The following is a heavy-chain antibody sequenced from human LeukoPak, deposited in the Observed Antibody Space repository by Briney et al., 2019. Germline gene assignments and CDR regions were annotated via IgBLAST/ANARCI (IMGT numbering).Heavy chain of an antibody. CDR2: INYSGST. CDR3: ARGLGSVQQQAFDI. CDR1: GGSISSGDYY. J-gene: IGHJ3*02. V-gene: IGHV4-39*07. D-gene: IGHD3-16*01. Sequence: SETLSLTCTVSGGSISSGDYYWSWIRQPPGKGLEWIGEINYSGSTNYNPSLKSRVTISVDTSKNQFSLKLSSVTAADTAVYYCARGLGSVQQQAFDIWGQGTMVTVSS.